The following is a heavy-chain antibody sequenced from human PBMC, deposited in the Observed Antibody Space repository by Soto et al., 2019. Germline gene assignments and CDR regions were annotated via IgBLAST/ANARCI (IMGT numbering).Heavy chain of an antibody. CDR2: ISAYNGNT. CDR3: ARDGNDYVWGSYKNAFDI. Sequence: QVQLVQSGAEVKKPGASVKVSCKASGYTFTSYGISWVRQAPGQGLEWMGWISAYNGNTNYAQKLQGRVTMTTDTATSTAYMELRSLRSDDTAVYYCARDGNDYVWGSYKNAFDIWGQGTMVTVSS. D-gene: IGHD3-16*01. CDR1: GYTFTSYG. J-gene: IGHJ3*02. V-gene: IGHV1-18*01.